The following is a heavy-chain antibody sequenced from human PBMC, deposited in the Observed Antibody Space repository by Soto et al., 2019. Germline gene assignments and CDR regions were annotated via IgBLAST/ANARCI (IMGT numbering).Heavy chain of an antibody. CDR2: INHSGST. D-gene: IGHD3-16*01. CDR3: ARGLNDYIGGSFPRHYFDY. CDR1: GGSFSGYY. V-gene: IGHV4-34*01. Sequence: ASETLSLTCAVYGGSFSGYYWSWIRQPPGKGLEWIGEINHSGSTNYNPSLKSRVTISVDTSKNQFPLKLSSVTAADTAVYYCARGLNDYIGGSFPRHYFDYWGQGTLVTVSS. J-gene: IGHJ4*02.